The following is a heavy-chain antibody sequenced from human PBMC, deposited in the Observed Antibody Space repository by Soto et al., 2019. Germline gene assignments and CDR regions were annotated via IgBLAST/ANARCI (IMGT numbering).Heavy chain of an antibody. V-gene: IGHV1-18*01. Sequence: ASVKVSCKASGCTFNDYAFSCVRQAPGQGLEWMGGIIPIFGATNYAQKLQGRVTMTTDTSTSTAYMELRSLRSDDTAVYYCARDSTGAVAAFEPWGQGTLVTVSS. CDR1: GCTFNDYA. D-gene: IGHD6-19*01. CDR3: ARDSTGAVAAFEP. CDR2: IIPIFGAT. J-gene: IGHJ5*02.